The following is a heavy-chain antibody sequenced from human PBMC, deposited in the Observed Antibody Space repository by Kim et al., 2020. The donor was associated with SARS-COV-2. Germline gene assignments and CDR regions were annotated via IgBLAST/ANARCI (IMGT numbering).Heavy chain of an antibody. D-gene: IGHD3-10*01. V-gene: IGHV3-21*01. CDR3: ARDYYGSGSPLY. Sequence: GGSLRLSCAASGFTFSSYSMNWVRQAPGKGLEWVSSISSSSYIYYADSVKGRFTISRDNAKNSLYLQMNSLRAEDTAVYYCARDYYGSGSPLYWGQGTLVTVSS. CDR1: GFTFSSYS. CDR2: ISSSSYI. J-gene: IGHJ4*02.